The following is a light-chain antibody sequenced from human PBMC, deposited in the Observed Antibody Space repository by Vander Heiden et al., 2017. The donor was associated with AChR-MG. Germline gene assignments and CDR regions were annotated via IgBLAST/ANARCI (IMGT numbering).Light chain of an antibody. CDR2: AAS. CDR1: QSISSY. J-gene: IGKJ1*01. V-gene: IGKV1-39*01. Sequence: DFHMTQSPSSLSASVGDSVTITCRASQSISSYLNWYQQKPGKAPKLLIYAASSLQSGVPSRFSGSGYGTDFTHTISSLQPEDFATYYCQQSYSTPWTFVQGTKVEIK. CDR3: QQSYSTPWT.